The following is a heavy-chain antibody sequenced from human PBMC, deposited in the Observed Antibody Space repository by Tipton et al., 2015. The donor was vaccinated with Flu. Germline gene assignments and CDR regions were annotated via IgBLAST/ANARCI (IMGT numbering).Heavy chain of an antibody. CDR2: VSRTGST. J-gene: IGHJ3*02. CDR3: ARGGLTYYYDSSGYPYAFDI. Sequence: TLSLTCAVSGDSISSDYYWGWIRQFPGKGLEWIGTVSRTGSTIYNPSLKSRVTISIDRSKNQFSLKLSSVTAADTAVYYCARGGLTYYYDSSGYPYAFDIWGQGTMVTVSS. V-gene: IGHV4-38-2*01. D-gene: IGHD3-22*01. CDR1: GDSISSDYY.